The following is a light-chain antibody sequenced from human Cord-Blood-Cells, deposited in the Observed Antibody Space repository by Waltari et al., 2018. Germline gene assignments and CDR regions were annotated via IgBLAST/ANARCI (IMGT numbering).Light chain of an antibody. V-gene: IGKV3-11*02. Sequence: EIVLTQSPATLSLSPGERATLSCRASQSVSSYLAWYQQKPGQAPRLLIYDASNRATGSPARFSGSGSGRDFTLTISSLEPEDFAVYYCQQRSNWPPLTFGGGTKVEIK. J-gene: IGKJ4*01. CDR1: QSVSSY. CDR2: DAS. CDR3: QQRSNWPPLT.